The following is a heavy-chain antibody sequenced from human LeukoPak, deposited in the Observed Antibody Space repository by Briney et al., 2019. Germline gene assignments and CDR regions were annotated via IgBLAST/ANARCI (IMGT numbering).Heavy chain of an antibody. CDR1: GDSINSYS. CDR3: ARGRKGRYDSSSYYYNYYMDV. D-gene: IGHD3-22*01. V-gene: IGHV4-4*07. J-gene: IGHJ6*03. CDR2: IYTSGST. Sequence: SETLSLTCTVSGDSINSYSWSWIRQPAGKGLEWIGRIYTSGSTNYNPSLKSRVTMSLDTSKNQFSLKVTSVTATDTAVYYCARGRKGRYDSSSYYYNYYMDVWGKGTTVTVSS.